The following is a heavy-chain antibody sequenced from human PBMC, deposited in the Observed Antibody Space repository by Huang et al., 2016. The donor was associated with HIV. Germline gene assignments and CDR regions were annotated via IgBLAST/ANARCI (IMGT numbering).Heavy chain of an antibody. J-gene: IGHJ6*03. Sequence: QVQLRGSGPGLVKPSETLSLTCSVYGGSISDHYWTWIRKPPGQGLEWIGTIYYTGNTIYNASLKSRVTISVDTSKNQFSLKLSSVTAADTAVYYCARSQRCWYVYFMDIWGKGTTVTVSS. CDR3: ARSQRCWYVYFMDI. D-gene: IGHD6-13*01. V-gene: IGHV4-59*11. CDR1: GGSISDHY. CDR2: IYYTGNT.